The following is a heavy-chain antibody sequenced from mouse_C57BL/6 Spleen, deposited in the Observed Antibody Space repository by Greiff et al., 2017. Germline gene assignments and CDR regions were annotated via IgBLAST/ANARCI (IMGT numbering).Heavy chain of an antibody. V-gene: IGHV2-5*01. CDR1: GFSLTSYG. D-gene: IGHD2-3*01. CDR3: AKKYGYYVGGAMDY. Sequence: VQLQQSGPGLVQPSQSLSITCTVSGFSLTSYGVHWVRQSPGKGLEWLGVIWRGGSTDYNAAFMSRLSITKDNSKSQVFFKMNSLQADDTAIYYCAKKYGYYVGGAMDYWGQGTSVTVSS. J-gene: IGHJ4*01. CDR2: IWRGGST.